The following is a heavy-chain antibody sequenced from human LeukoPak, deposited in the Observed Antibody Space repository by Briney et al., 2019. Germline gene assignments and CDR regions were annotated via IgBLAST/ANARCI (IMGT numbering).Heavy chain of an antibody. V-gene: IGHV3-49*04. CDR2: VRIKLYGGTT. CDR3: VREGCGGDCYKY. Sequence: TGGSLRLSCTASGFTFDDYSMGWVRHAPGKGLEWVSFVRIKLYGGTTEYAASVKGRFTISRDDSKIIAYLQMNSLKTEDTAVYYCVREGCGGDCYKYWGQGTLVTVSS. J-gene: IGHJ4*02. D-gene: IGHD2-21*02. CDR1: GFTFDDYS.